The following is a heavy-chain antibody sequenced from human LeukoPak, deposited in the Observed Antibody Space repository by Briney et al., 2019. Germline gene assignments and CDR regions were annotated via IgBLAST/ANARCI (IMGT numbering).Heavy chain of an antibody. V-gene: IGHV3-48*03. J-gene: IGHJ4*01. CDR3: ARDGGVYSGTYFDY. Sequence: GGSLRLSCAASGFTFSSYDMNWVRQAPGKGLEWVSYISSSGATIYHADSVKGRFTISRDNAKKSLYLKVNSLRAEDTAVYYCARDGGVYSGTYFDYWGHGTLVTVSS. CDR2: ISSSGATI. D-gene: IGHD1-26*01. CDR1: GFTFSSYD.